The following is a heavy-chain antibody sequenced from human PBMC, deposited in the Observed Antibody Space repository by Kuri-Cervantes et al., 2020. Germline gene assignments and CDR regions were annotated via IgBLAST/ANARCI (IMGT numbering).Heavy chain of an antibody. CDR3: ARAQTLLWLDPAFDI. V-gene: IGHV3-49*04. CDR1: GFTFSSYA. CDR2: IRSKAYGETT. J-gene: IGHJ3*02. Sequence: GGSLRLSCAASGFTFSSYAMHWVRQAPGKGLEWVGFIRSKAYGETTEYAASVKGRFTISRDDSKSIAYLQMNSLKTEDTAVYYCARAQTLLWLDPAFDIWGQGTMVTVSS. D-gene: IGHD5-12*01.